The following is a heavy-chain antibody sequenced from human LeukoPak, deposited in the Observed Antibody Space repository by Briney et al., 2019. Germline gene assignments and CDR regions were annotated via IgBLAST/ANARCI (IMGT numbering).Heavy chain of an antibody. CDR1: GYTFTGYY. V-gene: IGHV1-2*02. D-gene: IGHD3-16*02. J-gene: IGHJ4*02. CDR2: INPNSGGT. Sequence: ASVKVSCKASGYTFTGYYMHWVRQAPGQGLEWMGWINPNSGGTNYAQKFQGRVTMTRDTSISTAYMELSRLRSDDTAVYYCARVSSGYYDYVWGSYRSPPQDDYWGQGTLVTVSS. CDR3: ARVSSGYYDYVWGSYRSPPQDDY.